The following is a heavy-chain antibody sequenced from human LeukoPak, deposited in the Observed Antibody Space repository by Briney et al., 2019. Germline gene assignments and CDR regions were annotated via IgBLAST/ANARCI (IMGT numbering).Heavy chain of an antibody. CDR1: GFTFSSYW. CDR2: IKRDGSEK. J-gene: IGHJ4*02. CDR3: SRHLLIWSGYRTDLFDL. Sequence: LPGGSLRLSCAASGFTFSSYWMSWVRQAPGKGLEWVANIKRDGSEKYYVDSVKGRFIISRDNAKNSLYLQMNSLRAEDTAVYYCSRHLLIWSGYRTDLFDLWGQGTLVAVSS. V-gene: IGHV3-7*01. D-gene: IGHD3-3*01.